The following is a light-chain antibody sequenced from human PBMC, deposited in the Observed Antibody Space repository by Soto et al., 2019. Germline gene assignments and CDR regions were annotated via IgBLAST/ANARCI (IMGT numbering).Light chain of an antibody. CDR1: QSVRSD. CDR2: GAS. Sequence: IVLTQSLGTLSLCPGERATLSCLASQSVRSDLAWYQQKPGQAPRLLIYGASTRATGIPARFSGSGSGTEFTLTISSLQSEDFALYYCQQYNKWPLITFGQGTRLEIK. J-gene: IGKJ5*01. CDR3: QQYNKWPLIT. V-gene: IGKV3-15*01.